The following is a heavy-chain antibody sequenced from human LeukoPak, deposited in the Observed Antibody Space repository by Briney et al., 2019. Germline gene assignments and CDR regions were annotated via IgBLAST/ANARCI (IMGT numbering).Heavy chain of an antibody. CDR2: IRYDGRNK. Sequence: GGSLRLSCAASGFTFSTYGMHWVRQAPGKGLEWVAFIRYDGRNKYYADSVKGRFTISRDNSKNTLCLQMNSLRAEDTAVYYCAKEIWPTVTTPGHTHFDYWGQGTLATVSS. CDR1: GFTFSTYG. V-gene: IGHV3-30*02. CDR3: AKEIWPTVTTPGHTHFDY. D-gene: IGHD4-17*01. J-gene: IGHJ4*02.